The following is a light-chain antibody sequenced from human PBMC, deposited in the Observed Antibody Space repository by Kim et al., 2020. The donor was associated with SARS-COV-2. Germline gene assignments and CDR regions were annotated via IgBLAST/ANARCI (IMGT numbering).Light chain of an antibody. J-gene: IGKJ2*03. V-gene: IGKV1-39*01. CDR1: QRISSY. CDR3: QQIYSTLGYS. CDR2: AAS. Sequence: ASIGDRVTLIFLASQRISSYFNCYQQKPGKAPKFLFYAASSLQRGVPSTFSGRGSATDFPLPIRSLQPEDFATYYCQQIYSTLGYSFGQGTKLEI.